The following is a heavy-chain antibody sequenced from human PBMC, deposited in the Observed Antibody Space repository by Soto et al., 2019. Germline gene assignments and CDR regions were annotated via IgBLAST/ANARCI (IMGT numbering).Heavy chain of an antibody. D-gene: IGHD3-10*01. CDR2: ISEDGTEK. J-gene: IGHJ4*02. CDR3: ARIGREFGGSLY. V-gene: IGHV3-7*01. Sequence: EVQLVESGGTLVQPGGSLRLSCAASGFTFSNHWMTWVRQAPGKGLEWVASISEDGTEKHYGDSVRGRFTVSRDNAENSLYLQMTRVSAEDTATYKCARIGREFGGSLYWGQGTLVTVSS. CDR1: GFTFSNHW.